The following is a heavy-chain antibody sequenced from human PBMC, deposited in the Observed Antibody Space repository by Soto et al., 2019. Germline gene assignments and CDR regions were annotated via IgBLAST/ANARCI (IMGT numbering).Heavy chain of an antibody. Sequence: ASVKVSCKASGYTFVNFDISWVRQAAGQGLEWLGWMNPGSGKTGYASKFQGRVAMTRDASTGTSHLELSSLTSDDTAVYYCARMASAGTLNWFDPWGQGTLVTVSS. V-gene: IGHV1-8*02. D-gene: IGHD6-13*01. J-gene: IGHJ5*02. CDR3: ARMASAGTLNWFDP. CDR2: MNPGSGKT. CDR1: GYTFVNFD.